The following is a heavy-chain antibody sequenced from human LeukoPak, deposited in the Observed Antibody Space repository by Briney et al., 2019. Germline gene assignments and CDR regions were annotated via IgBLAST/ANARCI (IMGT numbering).Heavy chain of an antibody. CDR1: GFTFSSYA. V-gene: IGHV3-30*14. D-gene: IGHD3-10*01. CDR3: ARGRRVRGVRVQAEYYFDY. CDR2: ISYDGSNK. Sequence: GGSLRLSCAASGFTFSSYAMHWVRQAPGKGLEWVAVISYDGSNKYYADSVKGRFTISRDNSKNTLYLQMNSLRAEDTAVYYCARGRRVRGVRVQAEYYFDYWGQGTLVTVSS. J-gene: IGHJ4*02.